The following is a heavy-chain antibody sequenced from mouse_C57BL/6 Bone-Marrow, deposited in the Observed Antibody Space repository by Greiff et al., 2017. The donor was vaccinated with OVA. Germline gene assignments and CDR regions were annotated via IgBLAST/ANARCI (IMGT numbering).Heavy chain of an antibody. Sequence: QVQLQQSGAELARPGASVKLSCKASGYTFTSYGISWVKQRTGQGLEWIGEIYPRSGNTYYNEKFKGKATLTADKSSSTAYMELRSLTSEDSAVYFCARKNSRQLRLGVWGQGTLVTVSA. D-gene: IGHD3-2*02. CDR3: ARKNSRQLRLGV. CDR1: GYTFTSYG. V-gene: IGHV1-81*01. CDR2: IYPRSGNT. J-gene: IGHJ3*01.